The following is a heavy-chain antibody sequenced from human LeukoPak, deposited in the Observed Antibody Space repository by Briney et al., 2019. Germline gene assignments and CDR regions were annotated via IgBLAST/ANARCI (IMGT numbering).Heavy chain of an antibody. CDR3: ARGRGVPAAKNAFDI. Sequence: ASVKVSCKASGYTFTGYYMHWVRQAPGQGLEWMGWINPNSGGTNYAQKFQGRVTMTRDTSISTAYMELSRLRSDDTAVYYCARGRGVPAAKNAFDIWGQGTMVIVSS. D-gene: IGHD2-2*01. CDR1: GYTFTGYY. J-gene: IGHJ3*02. CDR2: INPNSGGT. V-gene: IGHV1-2*02.